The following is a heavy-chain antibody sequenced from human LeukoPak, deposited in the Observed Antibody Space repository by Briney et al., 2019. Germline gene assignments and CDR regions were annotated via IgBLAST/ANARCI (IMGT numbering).Heavy chain of an antibody. D-gene: IGHD2-15*01. J-gene: IGHJ4*02. V-gene: IGHV3-73*01. CDR1: GFTFSGSA. Sequence: PGGSLRLSCAASGFTFSGSAVHWVRQASGKGLEWLGRIRNKANTYATAYAASVKGRFTISRDDSKNTAYLQMNRLKSEDTAVYYCTRHMHCSGDSCYSPSHLDYWGQGTPVTVSS. CDR3: TRHMHCSGDSCYSPSHLDY. CDR2: IRNKANTYAT.